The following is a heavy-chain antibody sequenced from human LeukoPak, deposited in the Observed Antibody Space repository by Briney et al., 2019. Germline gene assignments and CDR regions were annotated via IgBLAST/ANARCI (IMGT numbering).Heavy chain of an antibody. Sequence: SETLSLPCTVSGGSIISGGYYWSCIRQHPGKGLEWIGYIYYSGSTYYNPSLTSRVTISVATSKNQLSLKLSSVTAAEPAVYYCARSPPRPKFYGSGSSIPLTHYFDYWGEGTLATVSS. CDR3: ARSPPRPKFYGSGSSIPLTHYFDY. CDR1: GGSIISGGYY. CDR2: IYYSGST. V-gene: IGHV4-31*03. D-gene: IGHD3-10*01. J-gene: IGHJ4*02.